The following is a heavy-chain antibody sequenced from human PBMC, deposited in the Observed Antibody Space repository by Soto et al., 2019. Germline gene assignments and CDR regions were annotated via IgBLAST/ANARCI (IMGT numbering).Heavy chain of an antibody. CDR3: AKDWGIAVGAH. CDR2: ISHDGGNK. Sequence: QVQLVESGGGVVQPGGALRLSCAASGFTFSSTGMHWVRQAPGKGLEWVAVISHDGGNKYYGDSVKGRFTISRDNSKNTLYLQMNSLRADDTAVYYCAKDWGIAVGAHWGQGTLVTVSS. CDR1: GFTFSSTG. J-gene: IGHJ4*02. D-gene: IGHD6-19*01. V-gene: IGHV3-30*18.